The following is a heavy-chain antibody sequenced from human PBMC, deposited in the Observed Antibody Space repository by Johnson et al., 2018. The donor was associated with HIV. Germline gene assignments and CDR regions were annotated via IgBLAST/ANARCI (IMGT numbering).Heavy chain of an antibody. CDR3: ARGRKDLEVADGLDNDGFDM. Sequence: VQLVESGGGVVQPGRSLRLSCAASGFTFSSYAMHWVRQAPGKGLEWVSAISGSGGSTYYADSVKGRFTISRDNSKNTLYLQMNSLRAEDTAVYYCARGRKDLEVADGLDNDGFDMWGQWTLVTVSS. J-gene: IGHJ3*02. V-gene: IGHV3-23*04. CDR2: ISGSGGST. CDR1: GFTFSSYA. D-gene: IGHD2-2*01.